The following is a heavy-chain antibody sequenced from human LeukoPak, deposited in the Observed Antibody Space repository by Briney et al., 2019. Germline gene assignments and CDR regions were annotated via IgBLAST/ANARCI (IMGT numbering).Heavy chain of an antibody. D-gene: IGHD1-26*01. V-gene: IGHV4-4*07. J-gene: IGHJ4*02. CDR1: GGSISSYY. Sequence: SETLSLTCTVSGGSISSYYWTWTRHPPGKGLEGIGRIYSSGSTNYNPSLKSRVTMSVDTSKNQFSLRLSSVTAADAAVYYCARGPQSSGSYSVDYWGQGTLVTVSS. CDR2: IYSSGST. CDR3: ARGPQSSGSYSVDY.